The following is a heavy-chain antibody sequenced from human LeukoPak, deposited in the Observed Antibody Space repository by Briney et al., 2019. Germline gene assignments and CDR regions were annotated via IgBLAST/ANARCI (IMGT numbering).Heavy chain of an antibody. D-gene: IGHD6-13*01. CDR3: ARGGFVGAADY. CDR1: EFTFSGYW. Sequence: HPGGSLRLSCAASEFTFSGYWMNWVRQAPGKGPEWVANINQDGSEKHYVDSVKGRFTISRDNAKNSLFLQMNSLRVEDTAVFYCARGGFVGAADYWGQGTLVTVSS. J-gene: IGHJ4*02. CDR2: INQDGSEK. V-gene: IGHV3-7*01.